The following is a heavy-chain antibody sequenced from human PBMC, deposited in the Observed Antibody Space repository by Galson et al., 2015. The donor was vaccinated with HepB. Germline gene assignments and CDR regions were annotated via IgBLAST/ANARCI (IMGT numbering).Heavy chain of an antibody. CDR2: ISGYNGNI. CDR1: GYDFSSYG. V-gene: IGHV1-18*04. J-gene: IGHJ5*02. D-gene: IGHD1-7*01. Sequence: SVKVSCKASGYDFSSYGISWVRQAPGQGLEWMGWISGYNGNIKYGQNLQGRVTMTTDTSTSTTYLELRNLRSDDTAVYYCARDWQSGQYNWNSAGGGWFDPWGQGTLVTVSS. CDR3: ARDWQSGQYNWNSAGGGWFDP.